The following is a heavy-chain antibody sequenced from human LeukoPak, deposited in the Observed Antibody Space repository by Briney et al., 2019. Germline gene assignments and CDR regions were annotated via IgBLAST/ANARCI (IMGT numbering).Heavy chain of an antibody. CDR1: GGSISSGSYY. CDR2: IYTSGST. D-gene: IGHD3-9*01. Sequence: SETLSLTCTVSGGSISSGSYYWSWIRQPAGKGLEWIGRIYTSGSTNYNPSLKSRVTISVDTSKNQFSLKLSSVTAADTAVYYCARARGGTGHYDILTGPFDYWGQGTLVTVSS. V-gene: IGHV4-61*02. J-gene: IGHJ4*02. CDR3: ARARGGTGHYDILTGPFDY.